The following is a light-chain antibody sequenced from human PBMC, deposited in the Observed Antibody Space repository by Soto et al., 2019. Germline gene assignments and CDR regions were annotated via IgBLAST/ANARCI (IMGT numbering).Light chain of an antibody. CDR1: QSVSGD. Sequence: VMTQSPGTLSVSPGERATLSCRASQSVSGDLAWYQHKPGQAPRLLIYAASTRATGIPARFSGSGSGTEFTLTIGSLQSEDFAIYYCHQYNKWPYTFGPGTKVDIK. J-gene: IGKJ3*01. CDR2: AAS. V-gene: IGKV3-15*01. CDR3: HQYNKWPYT.